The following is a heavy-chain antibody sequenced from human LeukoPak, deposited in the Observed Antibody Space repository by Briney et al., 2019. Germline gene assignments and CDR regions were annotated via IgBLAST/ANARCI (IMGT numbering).Heavy chain of an antibody. D-gene: IGHD1-26*01. J-gene: IGHJ5*02. CDR3: AKDKGWELLGWFDP. V-gene: IGHV3-30-3*01. Sequence: HSGGSLRLSCAASGFTFSSYDMHWVRQAPGKGLEWVAVISYDGSNKYYADSVKGRFTISRDNSKNTLYLQMNSLRAEDTALYYCAKDKGWELLGWFDPWGQGTLVTVSS. CDR2: ISYDGSNK. CDR1: GFTFSSYD.